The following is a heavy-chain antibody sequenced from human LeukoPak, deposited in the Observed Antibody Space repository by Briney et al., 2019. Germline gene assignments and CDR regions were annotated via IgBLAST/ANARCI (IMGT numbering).Heavy chain of an antibody. V-gene: IGHV3-23*01. J-gene: IGHJ4*02. Sequence: GGPLRLSCAASGFAFSTYAMSWVRQARGKGLEGVAAISATDRRTYYADSVKGRFTISRDNWSMLYLQMNSLRAEDTAVYYCAKDLAYSFDSWGQGTLVTVSS. CDR2: ISATDRRT. CDR1: GFAFSTYA. CDR3: AKDLAYSFDS.